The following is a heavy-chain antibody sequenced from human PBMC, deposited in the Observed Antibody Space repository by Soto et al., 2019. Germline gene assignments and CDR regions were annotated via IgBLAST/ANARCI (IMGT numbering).Heavy chain of an antibody. J-gene: IGHJ6*02. CDR3: ARYGSGRSTYYYYGMDV. Sequence: SETLSLTCAVYGGSFSGYYWSWIRQPPGKGLEWIGEINHSGSTNYNPSLKSRVTISVDTSKNQFSLKLSSVTAADTAVYYCARYGSGRSTYYYYGMDVWGQGTTVTVSS. D-gene: IGHD3-10*01. CDR2: INHSGST. V-gene: IGHV4-34*01. CDR1: GGSFSGYY.